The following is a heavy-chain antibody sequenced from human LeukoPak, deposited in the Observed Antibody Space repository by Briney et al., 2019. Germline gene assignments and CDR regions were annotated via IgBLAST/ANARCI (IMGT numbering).Heavy chain of an antibody. Sequence: GGSLRLSCAASGFTFSSYGMHWVRQAPGKGLEWVAVISYDGSNKYYADSVKGRFTISRDNSKNTLYLQMNSLRAEDTAVYYCARVPYYDFWSGYLWFDPWGQGTLVTVSS. CDR1: GFTFSSYG. V-gene: IGHV3-30*03. CDR3: ARVPYYDFWSGYLWFDP. D-gene: IGHD3-3*01. CDR2: ISYDGSNK. J-gene: IGHJ5*02.